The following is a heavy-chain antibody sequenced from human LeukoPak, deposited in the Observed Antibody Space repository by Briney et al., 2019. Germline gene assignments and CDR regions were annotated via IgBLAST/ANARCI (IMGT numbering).Heavy chain of an antibody. V-gene: IGHV5-51*01. D-gene: IGHD6-13*01. CDR2: IYPGDSDT. J-gene: IGHJ2*01. CDR3: ASGAAAGKRYFDL. Sequence: GESLKISCKGSGYTFTSYWMGWVRQMPGKGLGWMGIIYPGDSDTRYSPSFQGQVTISADKSINTAYLQWSSLKASDTAMYYCASGAAAGKRYFDLWGRGTLVTVPS. CDR1: GYTFTSYW.